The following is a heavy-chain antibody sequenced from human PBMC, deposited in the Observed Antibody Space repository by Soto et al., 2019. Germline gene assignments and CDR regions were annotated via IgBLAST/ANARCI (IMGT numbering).Heavy chain of an antibody. CDR3: ARDTGTYPYYFDY. V-gene: IGHV4-30-4*01. CDR2: IHHSGGT. Sequence: PSETLSLTCTVSGGSISSGENFWNWIRQSPGKGLEWIGYIHHSGGTYYNPSLKSRLTISVDTSKNQISLKLNSVTAADTAVYYCARDTGTYPYYFDYWGQGTLVTVSS. CDR1: GGSISSGENF. D-gene: IGHD1-26*01. J-gene: IGHJ4*02.